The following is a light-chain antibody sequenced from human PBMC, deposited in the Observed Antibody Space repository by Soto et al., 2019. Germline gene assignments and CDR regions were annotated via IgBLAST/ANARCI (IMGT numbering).Light chain of an antibody. CDR1: QSVSSN. Sequence: EIVMTQSPATLSVSPGERATLSCRASQSVSSNLAWYQQKPGQAPRLLIYGASTRSTGIPARFSGSGSGTEFTPTISSLQSEDFAVDACQPDNNWPRTFGQGTKVEIK. CDR2: GAS. CDR3: QPDNNWPRT. V-gene: IGKV3-15*01. J-gene: IGKJ1*01.